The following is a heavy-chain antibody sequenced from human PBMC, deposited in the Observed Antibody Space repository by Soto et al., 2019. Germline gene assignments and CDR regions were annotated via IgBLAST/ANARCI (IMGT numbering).Heavy chain of an antibody. V-gene: IGHV1-69*01. Sequence: QVQPEQSGAEVEKPGSSVKVSCKPSGGTFKSYVLNWVRQAPGQGLEWMGGIIPFLGSADYAQKFQDRVTITADESTSTAYLELSSLRSEDSAVYYCAGTQFDTSGYYPSGLELWGQGTLVTVAS. CDR3: AGTQFDTSGYYPSGLEL. J-gene: IGHJ4*02. D-gene: IGHD3-22*01. CDR2: IIPFLGSA. CDR1: GGTFKSYV.